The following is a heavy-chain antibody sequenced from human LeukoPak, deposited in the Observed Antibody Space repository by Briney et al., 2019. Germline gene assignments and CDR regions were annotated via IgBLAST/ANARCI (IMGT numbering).Heavy chain of an antibody. CDR2: IVVGSGNT. V-gene: IGHV1-58*02. Sequence: SVKVSCKASGFTFTSSAMQWVRQARGQRLEWIGWIVVGSGNTNYAQRFQERVTITRDMSTSTAYMELSSLRSEDTAVYYCAADLGYSNYVFSGIAYWGQGTLVTVSS. D-gene: IGHD4-11*01. CDR1: GFTFTSSA. CDR3: AADLGYSNYVFSGIAY. J-gene: IGHJ4*02.